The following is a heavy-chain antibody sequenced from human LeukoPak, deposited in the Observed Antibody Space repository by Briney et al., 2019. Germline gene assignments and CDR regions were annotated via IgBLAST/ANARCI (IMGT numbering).Heavy chain of an antibody. J-gene: IGHJ6*03. V-gene: IGHV4-4*07. CDR2: IYTSGST. CDR3: ARSPSEYDFSDYYMDV. CDR1: GGSISRYY. Sequence: SETLSLTCTVSGGSISRYYWSWIRQPAGKGLEWIGRIYTSGSTNYNPSLKSRVTMSVDTSKNQFSLKLSSVTAADTAVYYCARSPSEYDFSDYYMDVWGKGTTVTVSS. D-gene: IGHD3-3*01.